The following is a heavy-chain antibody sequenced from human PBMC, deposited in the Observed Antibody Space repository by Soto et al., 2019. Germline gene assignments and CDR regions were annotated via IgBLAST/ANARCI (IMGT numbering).Heavy chain of an antibody. CDR3: ARAREPEYSSSIFFDY. Sequence: GGSLRLSCAVSGLSVRRTQMSWVRQAPGKGLQWVSVIYSAGSTYYANAVKGRFTITRDISENNIFLELNGLTVDDMAVYYCARAREPEYSSSIFFDYWGRGTVVTVSS. J-gene: IGHJ4*01. D-gene: IGHD6-6*01. CDR2: IYSAGST. V-gene: IGHV3-53*01. CDR1: GLSVRRTQ.